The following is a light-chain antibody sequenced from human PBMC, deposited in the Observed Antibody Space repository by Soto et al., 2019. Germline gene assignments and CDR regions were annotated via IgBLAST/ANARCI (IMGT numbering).Light chain of an antibody. CDR2: YDD. V-gene: IGLV1-36*01. CDR1: SSNIGNNA. J-gene: IGLJ3*02. Sequence: QSVLTQPPSVSEAPRQRVTISCSGSSSNIGNNAVNWYQQLPGKAPKLLIYYDDLLPSGVSDRFSGSKSGTSASLAISGLQSEDEADYYCAAWDDSLNGGVFGGGTQLTV. CDR3: AAWDDSLNGGV.